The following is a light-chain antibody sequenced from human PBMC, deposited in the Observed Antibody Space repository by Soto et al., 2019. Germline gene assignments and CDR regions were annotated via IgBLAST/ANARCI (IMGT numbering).Light chain of an antibody. CDR2: EVT. CDR3: CSSAPESTYV. Sequence: QSALTQPASVSGSPGQSITISCTGISSDIGGYNSVSWYQQHPGKAPKLIIYEVTNRPSGVSNRFSGSESGNTASLTISGLQPEDEADYYCCSSAPESTYVFGTGTKLTVL. CDR1: SSDIGGYNS. J-gene: IGLJ1*01. V-gene: IGLV2-14*01.